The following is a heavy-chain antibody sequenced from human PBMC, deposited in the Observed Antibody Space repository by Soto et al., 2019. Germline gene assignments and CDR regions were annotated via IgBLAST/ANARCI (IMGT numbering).Heavy chain of an antibody. CDR1: GFTFGYHY. J-gene: IGHJ4*02. D-gene: IGHD3-22*01. CDR3: ERDLGYYDSSGYFDY. CDR2: ISSSGDIV. Sequence: GGSLILSCASAGFTFGYHYMSLIRQAPGKGLEWVSYISSSGDIVYYADSVKGRFTISRDNAKNSLYLQMNSLRAEDTAVYYCERDLGYYDSSGYFDYWGQGTLVTVSS. V-gene: IGHV3-11*01.